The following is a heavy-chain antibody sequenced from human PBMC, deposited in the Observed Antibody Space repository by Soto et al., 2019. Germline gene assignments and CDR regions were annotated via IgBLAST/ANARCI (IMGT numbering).Heavy chain of an antibody. J-gene: IGHJ4*02. Sequence: QVQLVQSGPEVKKPGASVKVSCRASGYHFTNYGISWVRQAPGQGLEWMGWINAYNGNTNYAQNLQGRVTMTTDTPTSTAYMELMSLRSADTAMYYCASDRPFALGGQGTLVTVSS. CDR3: ASDRPFAL. CDR1: GYHFTNYG. D-gene: IGHD3-3*02. V-gene: IGHV1-18*01. CDR2: INAYNGNT.